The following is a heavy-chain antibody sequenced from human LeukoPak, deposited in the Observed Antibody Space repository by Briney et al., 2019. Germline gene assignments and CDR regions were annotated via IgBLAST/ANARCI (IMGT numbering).Heavy chain of an antibody. V-gene: IGHV3-30*18. Sequence: GGSLRLSCAASGFTFSSYGMHWVRQAPGKGLEWVAVISYDGSSKYYADSVKGRFTISRDNSKNTLYLQMNSLRAEDTAVYYCAKTSSGWPIYYYYGMDVWGQGTTVTVPS. J-gene: IGHJ6*02. CDR2: ISYDGSSK. CDR3: AKTSSGWPIYYYYGMDV. CDR1: GFTFSSYG. D-gene: IGHD6-19*01.